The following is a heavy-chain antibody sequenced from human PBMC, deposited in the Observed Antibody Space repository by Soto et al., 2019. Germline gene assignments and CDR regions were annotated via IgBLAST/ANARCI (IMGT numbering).Heavy chain of an antibody. CDR3: ARVGGYCTNGVCFGGGDYYYYYMDG. D-gene: IGHD2-8*01. V-gene: IGHV4-59*01. Sequence: SETLSLTCTVSDGSISSYYWSWIRQPPGKGLEWIGYIYYSGSTNYNPSLKSRVTISVDTSKNQFSLKLSSVTAADTAVYYCARVGGYCTNGVCFGGGDYYYYYMDGWGKGTTVTVSS. CDR1: DGSISSYY. J-gene: IGHJ6*03. CDR2: IYYSGST.